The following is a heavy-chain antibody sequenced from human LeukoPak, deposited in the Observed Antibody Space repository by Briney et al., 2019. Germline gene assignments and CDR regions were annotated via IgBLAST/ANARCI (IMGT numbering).Heavy chain of an antibody. CDR2: INHSGST. CDR3: ARGGGNGGGWVGHYYYMDV. V-gene: IGHV4-34*01. Sequence: SETLSLTCAVYGGSFNGYYWSWIRQPPGKGLEWIGEINHSGSTNYSPSLKSRLTMSVDTSKNQFSLKLTSVTAADTAVYYCARGGGNGGGWVGHYYYMDVWGKGTTVTVSS. CDR1: GGSFNGYY. D-gene: IGHD4-23*01. J-gene: IGHJ6*03.